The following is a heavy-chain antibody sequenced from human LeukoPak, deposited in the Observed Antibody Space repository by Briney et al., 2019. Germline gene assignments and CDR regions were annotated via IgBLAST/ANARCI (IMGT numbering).Heavy chain of an antibody. CDR1: GFTFSSYA. J-gene: IGHJ4*02. CDR3: AKGGRGWPYYFDY. D-gene: IGHD6-19*01. Sequence: GGSLRLSCAASGFTFSSYAMHWVRQAPGKGLEWVAVISYDGSNKYYADSVKGRFTISRDNSKNTLYLQMNSLRAEDTALYYCAKGGRGWPYYFDYWGQGTLVTVSS. V-gene: IGHV3-30-3*01. CDR2: ISYDGSNK.